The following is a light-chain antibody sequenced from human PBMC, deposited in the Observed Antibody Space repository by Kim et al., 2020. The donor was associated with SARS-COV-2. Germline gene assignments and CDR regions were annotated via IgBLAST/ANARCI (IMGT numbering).Light chain of an antibody. CDR2: ANT. Sequence: QTVVTQPPSVSGAPGQRVTISCTGSSSNIGAGYDVHWYQQVPGTAPKLLIYANTNRPSGVPDRFSGSTSGTSASLAITGLQAEDEADYYCQSYDSSLSGSVVFGGGTQLTVL. CDR1: SSNIGAGYD. V-gene: IGLV1-40*01. CDR3: QSYDSSLSGSVV. J-gene: IGLJ2*01.